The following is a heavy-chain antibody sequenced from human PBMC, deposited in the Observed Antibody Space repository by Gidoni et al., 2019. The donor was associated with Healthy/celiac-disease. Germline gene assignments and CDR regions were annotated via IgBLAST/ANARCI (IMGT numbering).Heavy chain of an antibody. Sequence: QVHLVESGGGVVQPGRSLRLSCAASGFTFLRYARHWVRQAPGTGLAGVAVISYDGSNKYYADSVKGRFTISRDNSKNTLYLQMNSLRAEDTAVYYCARGKVITMIVVVITPVDYWGQGTLVTVSS. CDR3: ARGKVITMIVVVITPVDY. D-gene: IGHD3-22*01. V-gene: IGHV3-30-3*01. CDR1: GFTFLRYA. J-gene: IGHJ4*02. CDR2: ISYDGSNK.